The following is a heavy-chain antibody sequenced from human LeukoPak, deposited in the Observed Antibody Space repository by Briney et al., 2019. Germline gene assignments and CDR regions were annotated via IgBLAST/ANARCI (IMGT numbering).Heavy chain of an antibody. J-gene: IGHJ3*02. CDR3: ARQPAILGDAFDI. Sequence: GESLKISXKGSGYSFTSYWIGWVRQMPGKGLEWMGIIYPGDSDTRYSPSFQGQVTISADKSISTAYLQWSSLKASDTAMYYCARQPAILGDAFDIWGQGTMVTVSS. D-gene: IGHD3-10*01. CDR2: IYPGDSDT. V-gene: IGHV5-51*01. CDR1: GYSFTSYW.